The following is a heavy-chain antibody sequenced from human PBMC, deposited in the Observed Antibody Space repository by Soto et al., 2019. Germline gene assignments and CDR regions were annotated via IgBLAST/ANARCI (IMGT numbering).Heavy chain of an antibody. CDR1: GGSVSSGGYF. Sequence: PSETLSLICTFSGGSVSSGGYFWSWIRQSPGKGLEWIGHIYKTVGTYGNPSLEIRLTISVDASIDQLCLNLSSGSAADTAVYYCSRLAYDANGFNASGAVAFELWRLGTMVTVS. J-gene: IGHJ3*01. D-gene: IGHD3-22*01. CDR3: SRLAYDANGFNASGAVAFEL. CDR2: IYKTVGT. V-gene: IGHV4-30-4*01.